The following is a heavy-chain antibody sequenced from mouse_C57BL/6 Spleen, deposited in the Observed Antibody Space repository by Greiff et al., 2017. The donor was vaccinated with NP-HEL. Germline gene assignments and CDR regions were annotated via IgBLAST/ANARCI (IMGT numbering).Heavy chain of an antibody. J-gene: IGHJ1*03. CDR1: GFSLTSYA. CDR3: AREEGIYSGYFDV. V-gene: IGHV2-9-1*01. D-gene: IGHD2-1*01. CDR2: LWTGGGT. Sequence: VKLVESGPGLVAPSQSLSITCTVSGFSLTSYAISWVRQPPGKGLEWLGVLWTGGGTNYNSAPKSRLSISKDNSKSQVFLKMNSLQTDDTARYYCAREEGIYSGYFDVWGTGTTVTVSS.